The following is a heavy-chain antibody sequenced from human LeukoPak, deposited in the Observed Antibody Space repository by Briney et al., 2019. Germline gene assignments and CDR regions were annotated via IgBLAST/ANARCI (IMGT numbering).Heavy chain of an antibody. D-gene: IGHD6-19*01. Sequence: SETLSLTCTVSGGSISSYYWSWIRQPPGKGLEWIGYIYYSGSTNYNPSLKSRVTMSVDTSKNQFSLKLSSVTAADTAVYYCARGAIAVAGGFYFDYWGQGNMVTVSS. J-gene: IGHJ4*02. CDR3: ARGAIAVAGGFYFDY. CDR1: GGSISSYY. V-gene: IGHV4-59*12. CDR2: IYYSGST.